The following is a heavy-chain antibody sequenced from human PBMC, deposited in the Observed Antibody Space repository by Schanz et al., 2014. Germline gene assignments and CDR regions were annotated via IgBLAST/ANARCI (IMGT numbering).Heavy chain of an antibody. CDR1: GFTFNNYG. CDR3: ARDAVALVPEYFMDV. CDR2: IWYDGTDR. J-gene: IGHJ6*03. V-gene: IGHV3-33*01. Sequence: QVQLVESGGGVVRPGRSLRLSCAASGFTFNNYGMHWVRQAPGKGLEWVAVIWYDGTDRYYADSVKGRFTISRDNSMNTLHLQMDGLRVEDTAVYYCARDAVALVPEYFMDVWGKGTPVTVSS. D-gene: IGHD2-15*01.